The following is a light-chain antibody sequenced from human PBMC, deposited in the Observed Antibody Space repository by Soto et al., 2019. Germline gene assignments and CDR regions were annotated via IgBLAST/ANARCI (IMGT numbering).Light chain of an antibody. V-gene: IGKV1-5*01. J-gene: IGKJ1*01. CDR2: GAS. Sequence: DIHMTQSPSTMSRVIGDRVPINCRASQSISSWLAWYQQKPGKAPKLLIYGASNLQSGVPSRFSGRGSGTQFTLTISSLQPDDFATYYCQQYSSYLWTFGQGTKVDIK. CDR1: QSISSW. CDR3: QQYSSYLWT.